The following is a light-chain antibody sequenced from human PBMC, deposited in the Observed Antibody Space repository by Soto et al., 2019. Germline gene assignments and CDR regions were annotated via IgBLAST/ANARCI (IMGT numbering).Light chain of an antibody. Sequence: DIQMTQSPSTLSGSVGDRVTITCRASQTISSWLAWYQEKPGKAPKLLIYKASTLKSGVPSRFSGSGSGTEFTLTISSLQPDDFATYYCQQYNSFGGGTKVDIK. V-gene: IGKV1-5*03. CDR1: QTISSW. CDR2: KAS. CDR3: QQYNS. J-gene: IGKJ4*01.